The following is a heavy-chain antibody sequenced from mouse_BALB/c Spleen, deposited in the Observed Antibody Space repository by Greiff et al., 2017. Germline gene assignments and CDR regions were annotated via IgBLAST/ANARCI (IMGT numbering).Heavy chain of an antibody. Sequence: EVQLQQPGSELVRPGASVKLSCKASGYTFTSYWMHWVKQRPEQGLEWIGRIDPANGNTKYDPKFQGKATITADTSSNTAYLQLSSLTSEDTAVYYCARGDFDYWGQGTTLTVSS. CDR2: IDPANGNT. CDR3: ARGDFDY. CDR1: GYTFTSYW. J-gene: IGHJ2*01. V-gene: IGHV14-1*02.